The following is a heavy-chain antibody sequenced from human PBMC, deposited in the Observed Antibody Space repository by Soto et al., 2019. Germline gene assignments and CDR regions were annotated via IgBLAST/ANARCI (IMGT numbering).Heavy chain of an antibody. Sequence: SETLSLTCTVSGGSISSYYWXWIRQPPGKGLEWIGYIYYSGSTNYNPSLKSRVTISVDTSKNQFSLKLSSVTAADTAVYYCARALWFGELFSYYYYYGMDVWGQGTTVTVSS. D-gene: IGHD3-10*01. CDR2: IYYSGST. CDR3: ARALWFGELFSYYYYYGMDV. V-gene: IGHV4-59*01. J-gene: IGHJ6*02. CDR1: GGSISSYY.